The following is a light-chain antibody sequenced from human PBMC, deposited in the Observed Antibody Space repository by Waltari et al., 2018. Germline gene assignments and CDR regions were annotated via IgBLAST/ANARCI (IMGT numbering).Light chain of an antibody. Sequence: QSALTQPASVSGSPGQKNTISCTGTSSDVGSYNLVPWYQQHPGKAPKLIIYEVSKRPSGVSNRFSGSKSGNTASLTISGLQAEDEADYYCCSYAGSSTHVVFGGGTKLTVL. V-gene: IGLV2-23*02. CDR2: EVS. J-gene: IGLJ2*01. CDR3: CSYAGSSTHVV. CDR1: SSDVGSYNL.